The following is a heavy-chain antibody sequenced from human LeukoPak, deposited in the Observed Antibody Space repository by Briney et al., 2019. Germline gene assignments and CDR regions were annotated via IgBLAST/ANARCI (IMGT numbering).Heavy chain of an antibody. Sequence: EASVKVSCKASGGTFSSYAISCVRQAPGQGLEWMGRIIPIFGTANYAQKFQGRVTITTDESTSTAYMELSSLRSEDTAVYYCAREYSSGEFDYWGQGTLVTVSS. CDR3: AREYSSGEFDY. D-gene: IGHD6-19*01. V-gene: IGHV1-69*05. CDR1: GGTFSSYA. J-gene: IGHJ4*02. CDR2: IIPIFGTA.